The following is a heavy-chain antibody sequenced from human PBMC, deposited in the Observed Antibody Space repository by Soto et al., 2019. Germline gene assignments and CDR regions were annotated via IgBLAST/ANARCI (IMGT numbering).Heavy chain of an antibody. V-gene: IGHV4-59*01. CDR2: IYYSGST. CDR1: GGSISRYY. D-gene: IGHD2-8*01. J-gene: IGHJ5*02. CDR3: ARENAVSGDWFDP. Sequence: QVQLQESGPGLVKPSVTLSLTCTVSGGSISRYYWSWIRQPPGKGLEWIGYIYYSGSTNYNPSLKSRVTISVDTSKNQFSLKLSSVTAADTAVYYCARENAVSGDWFDPWGQGTLVTVSS.